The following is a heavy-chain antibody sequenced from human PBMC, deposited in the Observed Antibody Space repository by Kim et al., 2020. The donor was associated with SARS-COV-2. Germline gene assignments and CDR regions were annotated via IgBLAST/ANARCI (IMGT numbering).Heavy chain of an antibody. D-gene: IGHD3-22*01. J-gene: IGHJ5*02. CDR2: ISWNSGSI. CDR1: GFTFDDYA. CDR3: AKGTHYYDSSGYWGWFDP. Sequence: GGSLRLSCAASGFTFDDYAMHWVRQAPGKGLEWVSGISWNSGSIGYADSVKGRFTISRDNAKNSLYLQMNSLRAEDTALYYCAKGTHYYDSSGYWGWFDPWGQGTLVTVSS. V-gene: IGHV3-9*01.